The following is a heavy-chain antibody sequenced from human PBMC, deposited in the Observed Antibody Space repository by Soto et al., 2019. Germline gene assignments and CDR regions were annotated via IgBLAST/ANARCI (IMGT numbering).Heavy chain of an antibody. V-gene: IGHV4-4*02. CDR3: AKEGDCYGGSCPLDY. CDR1: GGSISSSNW. D-gene: IGHD2-15*01. CDR2: VYPTGSN. J-gene: IGHJ4*02. Sequence: QVQLQESGPGLVKPSGTLSLTCAVSGGSISSSNWWTGVRQPPGEGLEWIGEVYPTGSNKYNPSLRSRVAILLDKSKNQFSLRLTSVTAADTAVYYCAKEGDCYGGSCPLDYWGQGILVTVSP.